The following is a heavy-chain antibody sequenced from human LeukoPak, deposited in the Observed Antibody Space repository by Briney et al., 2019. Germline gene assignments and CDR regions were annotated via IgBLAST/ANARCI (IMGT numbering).Heavy chain of an antibody. V-gene: IGHV4-4*07. D-gene: IGHD6-19*01. J-gene: IGHJ1*01. CDR1: GAPISTYY. CDR2: IYTSGTT. Sequence: SETLSLTCTVSGAPISTYYWSWIRQPAGKGLEWIGRIYTSGTTNYNSSLKSRLTMSVDTSKNQFSLKLSSVTAADTAVYYCARLGSSGSAQYFQDWGQGTLVTVSS. CDR3: ARLGSSGSAQYFQD.